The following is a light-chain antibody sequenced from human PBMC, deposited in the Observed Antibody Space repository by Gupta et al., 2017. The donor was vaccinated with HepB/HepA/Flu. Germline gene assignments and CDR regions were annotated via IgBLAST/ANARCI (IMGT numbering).Light chain of an antibody. J-gene: IGLJ2*01. Sequence: QSALTQPASVSGSPGPSITISCTGTSSDVGGYNYVSWYQQHPDKAPKLMIYDVSNRPSGVSNRFSGSKSGNTASLTISGLQAEDEADYYCSSYTSSSTLSVVFGGGTKLTVL. CDR2: DVS. V-gene: IGLV2-14*03. CDR3: SSYTSSSTLSVV. CDR1: SSDVGGYNY.